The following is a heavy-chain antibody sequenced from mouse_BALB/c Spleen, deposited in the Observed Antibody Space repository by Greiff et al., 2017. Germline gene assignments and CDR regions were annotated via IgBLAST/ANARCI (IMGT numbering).Heavy chain of an antibody. Sequence: EVHLVESGGGLVQPGGSLRLSCATSGFTFTDYYMSWVRQPPGKALEWLGFIRNKANGYTTEYSASVKGRFTISRDNSQSILYLQMNTLRAEDSATYYCARERYDGYYAYFDVWGAGTTVTVSA. J-gene: IGHJ1*01. CDR3: ARERYDGYYAYFDV. V-gene: IGHV7-3*02. CDR2: IRNKANGYTT. D-gene: IGHD2-3*01. CDR1: GFTFTDYY.